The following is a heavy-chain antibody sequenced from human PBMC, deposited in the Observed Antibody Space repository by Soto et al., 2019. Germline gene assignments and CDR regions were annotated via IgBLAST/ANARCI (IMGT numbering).Heavy chain of an antibody. CDR3: AREGEVVVVVAATGSDAFDI. V-gene: IGHV1-18*01. CDR1: GYTFTSYG. CDR2: ISAYNGNT. J-gene: IGHJ3*02. Sequence: ASVKVSCKASGYTFTSYGISWVRQAPGQGLEWMGWISAYNGNTNYAQKLQGRVTMTTDTSTSTAYMELRSLRSDDTAVYYCAREGEVVVVVAATGSDAFDIWGQGTMVTVSS. D-gene: IGHD2-15*01.